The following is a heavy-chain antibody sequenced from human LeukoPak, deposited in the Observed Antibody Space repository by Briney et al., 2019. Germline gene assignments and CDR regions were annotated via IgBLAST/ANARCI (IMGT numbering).Heavy chain of an antibody. V-gene: IGHV1-18*01. D-gene: IGHD2-8*01. J-gene: IGHJ5*02. Sequence: ASVKVSCKASDYTFSNYGISRVRQAPGQGLEWMGWINPYNGNTRYAENLQGRVTMTTDTSTSTAYMELRSLRSDDTAIYYCARDFTPPHCTTPNCPRGGWFDPWGQGTLVTVSS. CDR1: DYTFSNYG. CDR2: INPYNGNT. CDR3: ARDFTPPHCTTPNCPRGGWFDP.